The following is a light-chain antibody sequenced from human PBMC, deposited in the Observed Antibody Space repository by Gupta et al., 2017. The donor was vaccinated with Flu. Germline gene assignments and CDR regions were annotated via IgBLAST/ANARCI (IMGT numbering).Light chain of an antibody. Sequence: EIVLTQSPGTLSLSPGESATLSCRARQSVSSSYLAWYQQKPGQAPRLLIYGASSRATGVPDRFSGSGCGTEFTLTISRREPEDFAVYYCQQKGSSPWTFGQGTKVEIK. V-gene: IGKV3-20*01. CDR2: GAS. CDR3: QQKGSSPWT. J-gene: IGKJ1*01. CDR1: QSVSSSY.